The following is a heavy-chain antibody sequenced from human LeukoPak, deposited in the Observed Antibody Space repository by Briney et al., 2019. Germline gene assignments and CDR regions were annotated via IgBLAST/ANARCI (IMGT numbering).Heavy chain of an antibody. CDR1: GFTFSSYG. D-gene: IGHD1-26*01. Sequence: GGSLRLSCAASGFTFSSYGVSWVRQAPGKGLEWVSAISGSGGSTYYADSVKGRFTISRDNSKNTLYLQMNSLRAEDMAVYYCAKDSGSYGGSDYWGQGTLVTVSS. CDR2: ISGSGGST. J-gene: IGHJ4*02. CDR3: AKDSGSYGGSDY. V-gene: IGHV3-23*01.